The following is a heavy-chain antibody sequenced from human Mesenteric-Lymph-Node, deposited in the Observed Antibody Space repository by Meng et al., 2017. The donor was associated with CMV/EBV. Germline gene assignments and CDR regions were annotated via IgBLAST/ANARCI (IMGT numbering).Heavy chain of an antibody. CDR3: ARWSRYCSSTSCHVDY. V-gene: IGHV5-51*01. CDR1: GYSFTSYW. D-gene: IGHD2-2*01. J-gene: IGHJ4*02. Sequence: GGSLRLSCKTSGYSFTSYWIGWVRQMPGKGLEWMGFIYPAHSETRYSPSFQGQVTISADKSISTAYLQWSSLRASDAAMYYCARWSRYCSSTSCHVDYWGQGTLVTVSS. CDR2: IYPAHSET.